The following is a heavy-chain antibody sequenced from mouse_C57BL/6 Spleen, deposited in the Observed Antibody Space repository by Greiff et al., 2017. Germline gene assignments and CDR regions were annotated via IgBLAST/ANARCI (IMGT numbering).Heavy chain of an antibody. CDR1: GYTFTSYW. CDR3: ARKQVYYGSSYVDYAMDY. J-gene: IGHJ4*01. D-gene: IGHD1-1*01. V-gene: IGHV1-69*01. Sequence: QVQLQQPGAELVMPGASVKLSCKASGYTFTSYWMHWVKQRPGQGLEWIGEIDPSDSYTNYNQKFKGKSTLTVDKSSSTAYMQLSSLTSEDSAVYYCARKQVYYGSSYVDYAMDYWGQGTSVTVSS. CDR2: IDPSDSYT.